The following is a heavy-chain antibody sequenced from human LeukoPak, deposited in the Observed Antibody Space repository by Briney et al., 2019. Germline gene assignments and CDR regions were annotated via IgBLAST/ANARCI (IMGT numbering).Heavy chain of an antibody. D-gene: IGHD3-10*01. Sequence: ASVKVSFKVSGYPLSKLSIHWVRQAPGKRLEWMGSFYPEDGETIYAQKFQGRVTMTEDTSPDAAYMELSSLRSEDTAVYYCATVVLDYFGSGSYSFDYWGQGTLVTVSS. CDR1: GYPLSKLS. CDR3: ATVVLDYFGSGSYSFDY. J-gene: IGHJ4*02. V-gene: IGHV1-24*01. CDR2: FYPEDGET.